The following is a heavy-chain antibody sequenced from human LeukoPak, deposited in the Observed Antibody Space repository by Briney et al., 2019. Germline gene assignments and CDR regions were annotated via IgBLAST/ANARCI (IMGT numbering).Heavy chain of an antibody. CDR3: ARASSGWYYFDY. J-gene: IGHJ4*02. CDR1: VFTFSSYW. D-gene: IGHD6-19*01. V-gene: IGHV3-74*01. CDR2: INSDGSST. Sequence: GGSLRLSCAASVFTFSSYWMHWVRQAPGKGLVWVSRINSDGSSTSYADSVKGRFTISRDNAKNTLYLQMNSLRAEDTAVYYCARASSGWYYFDYWGQGTLVTVSS.